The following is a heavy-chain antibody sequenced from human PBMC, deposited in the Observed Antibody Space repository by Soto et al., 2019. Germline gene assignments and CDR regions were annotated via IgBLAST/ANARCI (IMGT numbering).Heavy chain of an antibody. D-gene: IGHD1-1*01. J-gene: IGHJ4*02. Sequence: EVQLLESGGGSVQPGGSLKLSCAVSGFSISEYGVTWVRQPPGKGLYWVSGFSGGRGGTFYADTVRGRFTISRDDSRNMVYLQMHSLGVEDTAVYYCVKRNGCGDSWGQGTLVTVSS. CDR3: VKRNGCGDS. V-gene: IGHV3-23*01. CDR1: GFSISEYG. CDR2: FSGGRGGT.